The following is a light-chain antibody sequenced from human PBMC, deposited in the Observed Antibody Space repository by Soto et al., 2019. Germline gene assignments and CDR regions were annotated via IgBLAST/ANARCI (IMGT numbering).Light chain of an antibody. J-gene: IGKJ2*01. CDR1: QSVDSIN. CDR2: GAS. Sequence: EIVLTQSPGTLSLSPGERATLSCRASQSVDSINLAWYQQKPGQAPRLLIYGASSWPTGFPYRFSGSGSGKDSTFTIGVREPEDFGVYTCRPKGPSPYLFGKGTKLE. CDR3: RPKGPSPYL. V-gene: IGKV3-20*01.